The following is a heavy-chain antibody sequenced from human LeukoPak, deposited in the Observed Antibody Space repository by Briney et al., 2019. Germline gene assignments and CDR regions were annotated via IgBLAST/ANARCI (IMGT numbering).Heavy chain of an antibody. CDR2: INHSGST. J-gene: IGHJ5*02. CDR3: ARGAQWLRLTNWFDP. CDR1: GGSFSGCY. Sequence: PSETLSLTCAVYGGSFSGCYWSWIRQPPGKGLEWIGEINHSGSTNYNPSLKSRVTISVDTSKNQFSLKLSSVTAADTAVYYCARGAQWLRLTNWFDPWGQGTLVTVSS. V-gene: IGHV4-34*01. D-gene: IGHD5-12*01.